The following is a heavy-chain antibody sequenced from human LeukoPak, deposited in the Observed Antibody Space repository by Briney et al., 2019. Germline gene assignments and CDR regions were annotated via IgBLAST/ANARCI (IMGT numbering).Heavy chain of an antibody. CDR2: ISAYNGKT. CDR3: ARDKEVSGSYYSMGY. J-gene: IGHJ4*02. CDR1: GYTFTSYG. Sequence: GASVKVSCKASGYTFTSYGISWVRQAPGQGLEWMGWISAYNGKTNYAQKLQGRVTMTTDTSTSTAYMELRSLRSDDTAVYYCARDKEVSGSYYSMGYWGQGTLVTVSS. D-gene: IGHD1-26*01. V-gene: IGHV1-18*01.